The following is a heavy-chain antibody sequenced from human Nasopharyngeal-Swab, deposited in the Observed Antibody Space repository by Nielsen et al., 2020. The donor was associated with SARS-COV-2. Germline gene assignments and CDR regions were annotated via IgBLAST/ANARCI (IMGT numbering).Heavy chain of an antibody. V-gene: IGHV1-2*06. CDR1: GYTFTGYF. J-gene: IGHJ6*02. Sequence: ASVKVSCKASGYTFTGYFIHWVRQAPGQGLEWIGRISPNSGDTNYAQKFQGRVTMTRDTSISTAYMELNRLRSDDTAVYYCARMLRYFDWLSKYGMDVWGQGTTVTVSS. CDR2: ISPNSGDT. D-gene: IGHD3-9*01. CDR3: ARMLRYFDWLSKYGMDV.